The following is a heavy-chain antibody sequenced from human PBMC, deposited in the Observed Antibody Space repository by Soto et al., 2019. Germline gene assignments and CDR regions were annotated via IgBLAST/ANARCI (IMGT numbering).Heavy chain of an antibody. CDR3: ARSVPRTYVMQRGAFDI. Sequence: QVQLQQWGAGLLKPSETLSLTCAVYGGSFSGYYWSWIRQPPGKGLEWIGEINHSGSTNYNPSLKSRVTISVDTSKNQFSLKLSSVTAADTAVYYCARSVPRTYVMQRGAFDIWGQGTMVTVSS. J-gene: IGHJ3*02. CDR2: INHSGST. D-gene: IGHD2-8*01. CDR1: GGSFSGYY. V-gene: IGHV4-34*01.